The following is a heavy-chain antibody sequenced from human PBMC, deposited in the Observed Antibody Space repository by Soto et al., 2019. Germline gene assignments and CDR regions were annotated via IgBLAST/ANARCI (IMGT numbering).Heavy chain of an antibody. CDR1: GVNLRNYW. J-gene: IGHJ4*02. CDR3: VTYSWSYDISSGDS. Sequence: PVGSLSLSCAASGVNLRNYWMRWVREAPVKGVVRVSRSDSGGSNIKYADCVNVRFTISTDNARNTLYLKLDSVCVELTAVYYRVTYSWSYDISSGDSWGQGTLVTVSS. D-gene: IGHD1-26*01. CDR2: SDSGGSNI. V-gene: IGHV3-74*03.